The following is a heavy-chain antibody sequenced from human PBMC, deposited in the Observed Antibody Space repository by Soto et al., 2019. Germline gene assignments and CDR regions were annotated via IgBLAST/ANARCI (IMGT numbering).Heavy chain of an antibody. CDR2: IIPIVGPA. CDR3: ARGRYSYGRPHYFGY. J-gene: IGHJ4*02. CDR1: GGTFSSYA. Sequence: QVQLVQSGAEVKKPGSSVKVSCKASGGTFSSYAISWVRQAPAQGLEWMGGIIPIVGPANYAQKFLGRVTLTAAESTSTAYMELSSRRSEDTAVYYCARGRYSYGRPHYFGYWGQGTLVTVAS. V-gene: IGHV1-69*12. D-gene: IGHD5-18*01.